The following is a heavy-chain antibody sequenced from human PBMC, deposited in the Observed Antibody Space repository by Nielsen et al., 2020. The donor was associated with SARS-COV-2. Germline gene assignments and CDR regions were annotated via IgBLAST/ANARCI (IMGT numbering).Heavy chain of an antibody. D-gene: IGHD1-26*01. J-gene: IGHJ3*02. Sequence: ASVKVSCKASGYTFTSYAITWVRQAPGQGLEWMGRINPNSGGTNYAQKFQGRVTMTRDTSISTAYMELSRLRSDDTAVYYCASRRFSGSRYRLDAFDIWGQGTMVTVSS. CDR2: INPNSGGT. CDR1: GYTFTSYA. V-gene: IGHV1-2*06. CDR3: ASRRFSGSRYRLDAFDI.